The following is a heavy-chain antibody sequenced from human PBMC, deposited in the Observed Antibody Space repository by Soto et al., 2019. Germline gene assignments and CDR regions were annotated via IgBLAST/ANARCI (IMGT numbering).Heavy chain of an antibody. CDR1: GGTFDSYV. D-gene: IGHD3-10*01. CDR3: ARVHSSGIFYFVDP. Sequence: SVKVSCKASGGTFDSYVISWLRQAPGQGLEWMGGMMPIFGTPNYAQKFRGRVKISADESTSTAYLELSSLTSDDTAGYYCARVHSSGIFYFVDPWGQGTLVTVSS. CDR2: MMPIFGTP. V-gene: IGHV1-69*13. J-gene: IGHJ5*02.